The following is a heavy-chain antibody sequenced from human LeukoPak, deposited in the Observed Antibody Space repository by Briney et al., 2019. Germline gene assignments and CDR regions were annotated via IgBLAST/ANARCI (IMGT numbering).Heavy chain of an antibody. Sequence: GGSLRLSCAASGFTFSSYAMSWVRQAPGKGLEWVSAISGSGGSTYYADSVKGRFTISRDNSKNTLYLQMNSLRAEDTAVYYCAGLPQGYFDWDLIFDYWGQGTLVTVSS. J-gene: IGHJ4*02. CDR2: ISGSGGST. V-gene: IGHV3-23*01. CDR1: GFTFSSYA. D-gene: IGHD3-9*01. CDR3: AGLPQGYFDWDLIFDY.